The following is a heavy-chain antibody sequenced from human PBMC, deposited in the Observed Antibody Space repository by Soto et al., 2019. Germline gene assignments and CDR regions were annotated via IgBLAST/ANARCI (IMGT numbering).Heavy chain of an antibody. CDR3: TSKFGQLLAAAFDI. V-gene: IGHV4-4*02. J-gene: IGHJ3*02. Sequence: QVQLQESGPGLVKPSGTLSLTCAVSGDSISRSYWWSWVRQLPGKGLEWIGEIYHSGSTIYNPSLQSRVTLSVDKSKNEFSLKMSSVTDADTAVYYCTSKFGQLLAAAFDIWGQGTMVTVSS. CDR1: GDSISRSYW. CDR2: IYHSGST. D-gene: IGHD3-10*01.